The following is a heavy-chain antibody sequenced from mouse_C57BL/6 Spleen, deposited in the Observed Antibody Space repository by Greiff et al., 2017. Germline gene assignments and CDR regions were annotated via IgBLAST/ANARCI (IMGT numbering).Heavy chain of an antibody. CDR2: IYPGDGDT. D-gene: IGHD1-1*01. CDR1: GYAFSSSW. Sequence: VQLQQSGPELVKPGASVKISCKASGYAFSSSWMNWVKQRPGKGLEWIGRIYPGDGDTNYNGKFKGKATLTADKSSSTAYMQLSSLTSEDSAVYFCARWGYGSSYVGYFDVWGTGTTVTVSS. V-gene: IGHV1-82*01. J-gene: IGHJ1*03. CDR3: ARWGYGSSYVGYFDV.